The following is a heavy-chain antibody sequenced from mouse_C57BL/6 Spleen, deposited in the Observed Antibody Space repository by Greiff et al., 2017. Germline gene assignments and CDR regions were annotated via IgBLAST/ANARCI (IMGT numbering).Heavy chain of an antibody. V-gene: IGHV1-55*01. CDR2: IYPGSGST. J-gene: IGHJ2*01. CDR3: ARRDTTVVADY. D-gene: IGHD1-1*01. CDR1: GYTFTSYW. Sequence: QVQLKQSGAELVKPGASVKMSCKASGYTFTSYWITWVKQRPGQGLEWIGDIYPGSGSTNYNEKFKSKATLTVDTSSSTAYMQLSSLTSEDSAVYYCARRDTTVVADYWGQGTTLTVSS.